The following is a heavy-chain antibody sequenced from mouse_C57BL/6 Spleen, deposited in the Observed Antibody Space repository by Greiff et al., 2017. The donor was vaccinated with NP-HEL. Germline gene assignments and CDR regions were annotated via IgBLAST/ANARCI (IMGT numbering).Heavy chain of an antibody. CDR1: EYEFPSHD. D-gene: IGHD1-1*01. V-gene: IGHV5-2*01. Sequence: EVKVVESGGGLVQPGESLKLSCESNEYEFPSHDMSWVRKTPEKRLELVAAINSDGGSTYYPDTMERRFIISRDNTKKTLYLQMSSLRSEDTALYYCARRITTVVDSWFAYWGQGTLVTVSA. CDR3: ARRITTVVDSWFAY. CDR2: INSDGGST. J-gene: IGHJ3*01.